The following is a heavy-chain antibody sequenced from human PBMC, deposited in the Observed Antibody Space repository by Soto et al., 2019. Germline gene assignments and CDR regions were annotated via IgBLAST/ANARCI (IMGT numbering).Heavy chain of an antibody. D-gene: IGHD2-2*01. J-gene: IGHJ4*02. CDR1: GGSISSYY. CDR3: ARACSSNSCYDVFDY. Sequence: QVQLQESGPGLLKPSETLSLTCTVSGGSISSYYWSWIRQPAGKGLEWIGRIYTSGSTNYNPSLKSRVTMSVDTSKNQFSLKLSSVTDADTAVYYCARACSSNSCYDVFDYWGQGTLVNVSS. V-gene: IGHV4-4*07. CDR2: IYTSGST.